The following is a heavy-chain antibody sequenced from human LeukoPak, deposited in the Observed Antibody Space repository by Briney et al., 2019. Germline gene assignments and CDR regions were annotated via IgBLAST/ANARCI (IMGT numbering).Heavy chain of an antibody. V-gene: IGHV4-59*01. CDR1: GGSISSYY. Sequence: SETLSLTCTVSGGSISSYYWSWLRQPPGKGLEWIGYIYYSGSTNYNPSLKSRVTISVDTSKNQFSLKLSSVTAADTAVYYCARGMNDFWSGYYTGYYMDVWGKGTTVTVSS. CDR3: ARGMNDFWSGYYTGYYMDV. D-gene: IGHD3-3*01. CDR2: IYYSGST. J-gene: IGHJ6*03.